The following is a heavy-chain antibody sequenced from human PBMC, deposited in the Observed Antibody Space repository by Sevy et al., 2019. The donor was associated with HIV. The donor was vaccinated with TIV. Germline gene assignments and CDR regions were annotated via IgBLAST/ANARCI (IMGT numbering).Heavy chain of an antibody. CDR1: GFTFSSYA. D-gene: IGHD4-17*01. Sequence: GGSLRLSCAASGFTFSSYAMHWVRQAPGKGPEWVADIIYDGSKKYYADSVKGRFTISRDNSKNTLYLQMNSLRAEDTAVYYCARDQHDYAGNVRTGWFDPWGQGTLVTVSS. CDR3: ARDQHDYAGNVRTGWFDP. V-gene: IGHV3-30-3*01. J-gene: IGHJ5*02. CDR2: IIYDGSKK.